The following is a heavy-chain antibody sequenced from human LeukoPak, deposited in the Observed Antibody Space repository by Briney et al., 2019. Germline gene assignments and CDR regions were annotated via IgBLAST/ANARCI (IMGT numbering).Heavy chain of an antibody. Sequence: ASVKVSCKASGYTFTGYYMHWVRQAPGQGLEWMGWINPNSGGTNYAQKFQGRVTMPRDTSISTAYMELSRLRSDDTAVYYCARVTGIRRGYGLDYWGQGTLVTVSS. CDR1: GYTFTGYY. J-gene: IGHJ4*02. V-gene: IGHV1-2*02. CDR3: ARVTGIRRGYGLDY. D-gene: IGHD3-22*01. CDR2: INPNSGGT.